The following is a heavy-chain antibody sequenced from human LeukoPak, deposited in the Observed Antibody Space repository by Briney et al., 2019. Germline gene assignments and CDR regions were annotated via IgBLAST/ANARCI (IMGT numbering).Heavy chain of an antibody. J-gene: IGHJ4*02. CDR2: INSDGSST. CDR3: ARRIAAAAAPYYFDY. Sequence: GGSLRLSCAASGLTFSSHWMHWVRQAPGKGLLWVSRINSDGSSTSYADSVKGRFTISRDNAKNTLYLQMNSLRAEDTAVYYCARRIAAAAAPYYFDYWGQGTLVTVSS. D-gene: IGHD6-13*01. V-gene: IGHV3-74*01. CDR1: GLTFSSHW.